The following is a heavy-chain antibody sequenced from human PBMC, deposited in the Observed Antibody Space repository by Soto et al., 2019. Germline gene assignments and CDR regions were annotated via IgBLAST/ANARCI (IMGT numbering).Heavy chain of an antibody. V-gene: IGHV2-5*02. CDR3: AHRLSGYSWTGGYFDY. CDR1: GFSLTTSPMG. Sequence: QITLKESGPTLVKPTQTLTLTCTFSGFSLTTSPMGVGWIRQPPGKALEWLVVIYWDDDKRYSPSLKSRLTITKATSKNQVVLTMTNMDPVDTATYYCAHRLSGYSWTGGYFDYWGQGALVTVSS. D-gene: IGHD5-18*01. J-gene: IGHJ4*02. CDR2: IYWDDDK.